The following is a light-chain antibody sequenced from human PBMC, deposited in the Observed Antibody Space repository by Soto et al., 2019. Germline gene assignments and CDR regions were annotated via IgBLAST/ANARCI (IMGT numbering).Light chain of an antibody. CDR3: CSFARSSTWV. Sequence: QSALTQPASVSGSPGQSITISCTGTSSDVGTYNLVSWYQQHPGKTPKLMISDVSKRPSAVSNRFSGAKSGNTASLTISGVEAEDEADYYCCSFARSSTWVFGGGTKLTVL. J-gene: IGLJ3*02. CDR2: DVS. CDR1: SSDVGTYNL. V-gene: IGLV2-23*02.